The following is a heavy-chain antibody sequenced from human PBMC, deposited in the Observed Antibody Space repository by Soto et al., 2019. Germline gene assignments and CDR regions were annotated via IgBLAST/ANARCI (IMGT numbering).Heavy chain of an antibody. CDR1: GGSIISNYW. J-gene: IGHJ4*02. CDR2: IYHSGTT. D-gene: IGHD3-3*01. V-gene: IGHV4-38-2*01. CDR3: ERTDNVGYYPY. Sequence: SETLSLTCAVSGGSIISNYWWAWIRQSPGEGLVWIGSIYHSGTTYYNPSLESRVIISVDTSESRFALRLTSVTAADSAVYYCERTDNVGYYPYCGQGTLVTVYS.